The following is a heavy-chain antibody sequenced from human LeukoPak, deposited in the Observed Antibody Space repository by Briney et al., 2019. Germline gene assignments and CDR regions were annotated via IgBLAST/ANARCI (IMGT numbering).Heavy chain of an antibody. V-gene: IGHV3-66*01. CDR2: IYSGGST. CDR3: ARDLQEGAYNWFDP. CDR1: GFTVSSNY. J-gene: IGHJ5*02. Sequence: GGSLRLSCAASGFTVSSNYMSWVRQAPGKGLEWVSVIYSGGSTYYADSVMGRFTISRDNSKNTLYLQMNSLRAEDTAVYYCARDLQEGAYNWFDPWGQGTLVTVSS.